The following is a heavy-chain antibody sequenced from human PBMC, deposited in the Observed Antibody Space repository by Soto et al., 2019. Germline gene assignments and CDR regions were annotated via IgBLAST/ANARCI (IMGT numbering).Heavy chain of an antibody. CDR2: IIPIFGTA. CDR3: ARGLMYYDNLTGYQNYYYGGMDV. V-gene: IGHV1-69*01. D-gene: IGHD3-9*01. J-gene: IGHJ6*02. Sequence: QVQLVQSGAEVKQPGSSVKVSCKASGGTFSSYAISWVRRAPGQGLEWMGGIIPIFGTANYAQKFQGRVTITADESESRAYMELGSLIYKDTAVYYYARGLMYYDNLTGYQNYYYGGMDVWGQGTTVTVSS. CDR1: GGTFSSYA.